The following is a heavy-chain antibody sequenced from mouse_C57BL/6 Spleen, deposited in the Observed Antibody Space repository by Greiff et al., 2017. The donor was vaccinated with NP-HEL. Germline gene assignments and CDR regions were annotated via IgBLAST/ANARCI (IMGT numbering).Heavy chain of an antibody. D-gene: IGHD1-1*01. V-gene: IGHV7-3*01. CDR3: ARSYYKNYYFDY. CDR1: GFTFTDYY. Sequence: EVKLLESGGGLVQPGGSLSLSCAASGFTFTDYYMSWVRQPPGKALEWLGFIRNKANGYTTEYSASVKGRFTISRDNSQSILYLQMNALRAEDSDTYYCARSYYKNYYFDYWGQGTTLTVSS. CDR2: IRNKANGYTT. J-gene: IGHJ2*01.